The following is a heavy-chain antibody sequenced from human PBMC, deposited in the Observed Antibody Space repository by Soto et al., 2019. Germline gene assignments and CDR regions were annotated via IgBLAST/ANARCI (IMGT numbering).Heavy chain of an antibody. CDR3: ERVGYYEGSGYNRFNI. CDR2: IYYSGST. J-gene: IGHJ3*02. V-gene: IGHV4-31*01. Sequence: QVQLQESGPGLVKPSQTLSLTCTVSGGSISSGGYYWSWIRQHPGKGLEWIGYIYYSGSTYYNPYHQSLVTMSVDTTKNPLSLKLGPVTAADTDVYYCERVGYYEGSGYNRFNICGHGTMVTVSS. D-gene: IGHD3-22*01. CDR1: GGSISSGGYY.